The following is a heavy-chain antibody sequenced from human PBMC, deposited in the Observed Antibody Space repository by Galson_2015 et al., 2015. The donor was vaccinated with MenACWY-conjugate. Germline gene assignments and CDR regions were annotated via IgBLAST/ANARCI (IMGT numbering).Heavy chain of an antibody. Sequence: YTLSLTCSVGVASINTEYCSWSRPPPGRGLEWIGYIHYSGRNKYNPSLKTRITMSLDKSQNQFSLKLSSVTAADTAVYYCARWVAVKMIEDWGQGTPVTVSS. V-gene: IGHV4-59*07. CDR1: VASINTEY. J-gene: IGHJ4*02. CDR2: IHYSGRN. CDR3: ARWVAVKMIED. D-gene: IGHD6-19*01.